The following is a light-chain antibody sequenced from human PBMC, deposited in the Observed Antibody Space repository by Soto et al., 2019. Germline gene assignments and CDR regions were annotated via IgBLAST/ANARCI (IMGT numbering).Light chain of an antibody. J-gene: IGKJ1*01. Sequence: DIQMSQSPSSLSASVGDRVTITCRASQSIRGYLNWYQQMPGKAPKLLIYGASNLQSGVPSRFSGSGSGTDYSLTISGLQPEDFVTYHCQQSYFMPRTFGQGTEVEIK. V-gene: IGKV1-39*01. CDR3: QQSYFMPRT. CDR1: QSIRGY. CDR2: GAS.